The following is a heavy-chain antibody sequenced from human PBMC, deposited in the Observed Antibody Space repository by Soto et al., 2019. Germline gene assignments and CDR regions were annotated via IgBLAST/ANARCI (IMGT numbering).Heavy chain of an antibody. J-gene: IGHJ4*02. D-gene: IGHD6-19*01. Sequence: SETLSLTCPLSGGYPSSYYWSWIRQPPGKGLEWIGYIYYSGSTNYNPSLKSRVTISVDTSKNQFSLKLSSVTAADTAVYYCARHVAEDFDYWGQGTLVTVSS. CDR2: IYYSGST. CDR3: ARHVAEDFDY. V-gene: IGHV4-59*08. CDR1: GGYPSSYY.